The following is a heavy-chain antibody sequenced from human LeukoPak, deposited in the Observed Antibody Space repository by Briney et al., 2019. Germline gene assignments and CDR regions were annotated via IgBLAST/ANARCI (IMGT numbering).Heavy chain of an antibody. CDR2: MYYSGTT. CDR3: ARERRAPAAANWFDP. Sequence: PSETLSLTCTVSGGSVSSGSYYWSWIRQPPGKGLECIGHMYYSGTTNYNPSLKSRVTISVDTSKNQFSLKLSSVTAADTAVYYCARERRAPAAANWFDPWGQGTLVTVSS. CDR1: GGSVSSGSYY. V-gene: IGHV4-61*01. D-gene: IGHD6-13*01. J-gene: IGHJ5*02.